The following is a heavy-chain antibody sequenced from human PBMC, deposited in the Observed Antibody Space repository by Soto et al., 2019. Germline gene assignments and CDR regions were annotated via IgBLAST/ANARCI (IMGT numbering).Heavy chain of an antibody. V-gene: IGHV1-3*01. CDR1: GYTFTSYA. Sequence: ASVKVSCKASGYTFTSYAMHWMRQAPGQRLEWMGWINAGNGNTKYSQKFQGRVTITRDTSASTAYMELSSLRSEDTAVYYCARATYCSGGSCYYGWFDPWGQGTLVTVSS. J-gene: IGHJ5*02. D-gene: IGHD2-15*01. CDR2: INAGNGNT. CDR3: ARATYCSGGSCYYGWFDP.